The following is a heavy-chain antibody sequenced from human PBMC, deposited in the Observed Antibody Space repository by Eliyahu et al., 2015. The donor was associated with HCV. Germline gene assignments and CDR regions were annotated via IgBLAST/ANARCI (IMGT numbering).Heavy chain of an antibody. CDR2: IKSKTDGGTT. J-gene: IGHJ4*02. D-gene: IGHD2/OR15-2a*01. Sequence: EVQLVESGGGLVKPRGSLRLSCAASGFTFSNAWMSWVRQAPGKGLEWVGRIKSKTDGGTTDYAAPVKGRFTISRDDSKNTLYLQMNSLKTEDTAVYYCTTAEYYYFDYWGQGTLVTVSS. V-gene: IGHV3-15*01. CDR1: GFTFSNAW. CDR3: TTAEYYYFDY.